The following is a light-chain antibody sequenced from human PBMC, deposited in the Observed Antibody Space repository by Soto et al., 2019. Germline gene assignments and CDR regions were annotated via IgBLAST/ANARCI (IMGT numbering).Light chain of an antibody. CDR1: QSVSSSY. CDR2: GAS. J-gene: IGKJ2*01. V-gene: IGKV3-20*01. CDR3: QRYGSSLYT. Sequence: EIVLTQSPGTLSLSPGERATLSCRASQSVSSSYLAWYQQKPGQAPRLLIYGASSRATGIPDRFSGSRSGTDFTLTISRLEPEDFAVYYCQRYGSSLYTFGQGTKREIK.